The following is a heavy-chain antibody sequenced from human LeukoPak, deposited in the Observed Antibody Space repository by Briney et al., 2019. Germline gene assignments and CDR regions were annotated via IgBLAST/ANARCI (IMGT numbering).Heavy chain of an antibody. J-gene: IGHJ4*02. Sequence: GGSLRLSCAASGVTFSTYSMNWVRQAPGKGLEWVSYITSSSSTIYYADSVKGRFTISRDNAKNSLYLQMNSLRAEDTAVYYCARGSTGYFDYWGQGTLVTVSS. CDR2: ITSSSSTI. V-gene: IGHV3-48*04. CDR1: GVTFSTYS. D-gene: IGHD1-1*01. CDR3: ARGSTGYFDY.